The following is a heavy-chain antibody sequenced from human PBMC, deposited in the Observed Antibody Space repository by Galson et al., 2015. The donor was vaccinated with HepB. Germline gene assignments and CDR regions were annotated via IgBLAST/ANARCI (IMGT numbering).Heavy chain of an antibody. Sequence: SVKVSCKASGYTFTGYYMHWVRQAPGQGLEWMGWINPNSGGTNYAQKFQGRVTMTRDTSISTAYMELSRLRSDDTAVYYCARDYGDYVFRSYWYFDLWGRGTLVTVSS. V-gene: IGHV1-2*02. D-gene: IGHD4-17*01. CDR1: GYTFTGYY. CDR3: ARDYGDYVFRSYWYFDL. CDR2: INPNSGGT. J-gene: IGHJ2*01.